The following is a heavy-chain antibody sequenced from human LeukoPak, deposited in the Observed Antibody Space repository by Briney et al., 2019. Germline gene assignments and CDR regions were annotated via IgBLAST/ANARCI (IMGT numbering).Heavy chain of an antibody. J-gene: IGHJ5*02. CDR2: IYYSGST. CDR1: GGSISSSSYY. D-gene: IGHD4-17*01. Sequence: PSETLSLTGTVSGGSISSSSYYWGWIRQPPGKGLEWIGSIYYSGSTYYNPSLKSRVTISVDTSKNQFSLKLSSVTAADTAVYYCARHLLGPYGGNWFDPWGQGTLVTVSS. V-gene: IGHV4-39*01. CDR3: ARHLLGPYGGNWFDP.